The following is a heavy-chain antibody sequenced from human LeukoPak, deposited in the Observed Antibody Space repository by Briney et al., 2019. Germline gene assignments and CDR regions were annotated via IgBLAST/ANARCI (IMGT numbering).Heavy chain of an antibody. V-gene: IGHV1-69*13. J-gene: IGHJ4*02. CDR3: AGIQLWLSD. D-gene: IGHD5-18*01. CDR2: IIPLFDTP. Sequence: SVKVSCKASGGTFSTFGISWVRQAPGQGLEWMGGIIPLFDTPRYAQKFQGRVTITADESTSTAYLELTSLRSEDTAMCYCAGIQLWLSDWGQGTLVTVSS. CDR1: GGTFSTFG.